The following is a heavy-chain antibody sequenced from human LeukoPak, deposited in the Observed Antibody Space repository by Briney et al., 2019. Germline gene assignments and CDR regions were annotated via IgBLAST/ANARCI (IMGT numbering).Heavy chain of an antibody. CDR3: AKELYYGSGTRGPSIDY. D-gene: IGHD3-10*01. V-gene: IGHV3-23*01. J-gene: IGHJ4*02. CDR2: ISGSGGNT. Sequence: GGSLRLSCAASGFTFSSYAMSWVRQVPGKGLEWVSAISGSGGNTYYADSVKGRFTISRDNSKNTLYLQMNSLRAEDTAVYYCAKELYYGSGTRGPSIDYWGQGTLATVSS. CDR1: GFTFSSYA.